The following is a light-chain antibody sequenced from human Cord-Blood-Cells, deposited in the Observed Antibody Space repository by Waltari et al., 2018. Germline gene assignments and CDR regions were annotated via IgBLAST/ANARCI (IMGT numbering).Light chain of an antibody. J-gene: IGKJ2*01. Sequence: DIQMTQSPSSLSVSVGDRVTITCRASQSISSYLNWYQQKPGKAPKLLIYAASSLQSGVPSRFSGSGSGTDFTLTISSLQPEDFATYYCRQSYSTPHTFGQGTKLGIK. CDR2: AAS. V-gene: IGKV1-39*01. CDR1: QSISSY. CDR3: RQSYSTPHT.